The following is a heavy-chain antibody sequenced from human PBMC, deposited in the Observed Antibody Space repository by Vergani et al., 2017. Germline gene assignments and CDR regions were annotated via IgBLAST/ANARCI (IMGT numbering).Heavy chain of an antibody. V-gene: IGHV3-23*01. CDR2: ISGSGGST. J-gene: IGHJ4*02. CDR1: GFTFSSYA. Sequence: EVQLLESGGGLVQPGGSLRLSCAASGFTFSSYAMSWVRQAPGKGLEWVSAISGSGGSTYYADSVKGRFTISRDNSKNTLYLQMNSHRAVDTAVYYCAKHSAPREWLRFGYWGQGTLVTVSS. D-gene: IGHD5-12*01. CDR3: AKHSAPREWLRFGY.